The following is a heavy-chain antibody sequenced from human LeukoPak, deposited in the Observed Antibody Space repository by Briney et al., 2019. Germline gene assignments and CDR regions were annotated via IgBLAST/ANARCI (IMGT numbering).Heavy chain of an antibody. Sequence: PGGSLRLSCAASGFTFSSYAMSWVRQAPGKGLEWVSAISGSVGSTYYADSVKGRFTISRDNAKNSLYLQMNSLRAEDTAVYYCARAKYYYGSGSYSYWGQGTLVTVSS. CDR2: ISGSVGST. J-gene: IGHJ4*02. D-gene: IGHD3-10*01. V-gene: IGHV3-23*01. CDR1: GFTFSSYA. CDR3: ARAKYYYGSGSYSY.